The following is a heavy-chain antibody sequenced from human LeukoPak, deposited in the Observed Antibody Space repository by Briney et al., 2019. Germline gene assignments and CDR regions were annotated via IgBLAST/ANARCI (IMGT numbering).Heavy chain of an antibody. D-gene: IGHD3-10*01. Sequence: PGTSLRLSCAASGFTFSSYAMHWVRQAPGKGLEWVAVISFHGTNKFYADSVKGRFSISRDNSRNTLYLQMNSLRPEDTALYYCARQGSGSYYKAFFDYWGQGTLVTVSS. J-gene: IGHJ4*02. CDR3: ARQGSGSYYKAFFDY. V-gene: IGHV3-30*04. CDR2: ISFHGTNK. CDR1: GFTFSSYA.